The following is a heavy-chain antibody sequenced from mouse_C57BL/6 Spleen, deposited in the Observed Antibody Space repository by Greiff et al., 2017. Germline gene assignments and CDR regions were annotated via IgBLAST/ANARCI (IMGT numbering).Heavy chain of an antibody. CDR1: GFTFSDYG. J-gene: IGHJ4*01. CDR2: ISSGSSTI. CDR3: ARPSYSPYAMDY. Sequence: EVQRVESGGGLVKPGGSLKLSCAASGFTFSDYGMHWVRQAPEKGLEWVAYISSGSSTIYYADPVKGRFHISRDNAKNTLFLQMTSLRSEDTAMYYCARPSYSPYAMDYWGQGTSVTVSS. D-gene: IGHD2-12*01. V-gene: IGHV5-17*01.